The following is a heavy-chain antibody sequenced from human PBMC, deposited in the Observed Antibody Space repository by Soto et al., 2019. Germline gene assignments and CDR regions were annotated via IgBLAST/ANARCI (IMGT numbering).Heavy chain of an antibody. CDR3: ARDSYYDILTGTNWFDP. CDR1: GYTFTSYG. D-gene: IGHD3-9*01. CDR2: ISAYNGNT. V-gene: IGHV1-18*01. J-gene: IGHJ5*02. Sequence: QVPLVQSGAEVKKPGASVKVSCKASGYTFTSYGISWVRQAPGQGLEWMGWISAYNGNTNYAQKLQGRVTMTTDTSTSTAYMELRSLRSDDTAVYYCARDSYYDILTGTNWFDPWGQGTLVTVSS.